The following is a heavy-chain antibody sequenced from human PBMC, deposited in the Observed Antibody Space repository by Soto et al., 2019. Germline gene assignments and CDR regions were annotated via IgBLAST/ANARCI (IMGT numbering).Heavy chain of an antibody. Sequence: SETLSLTCTVSGGSISSYYWSWIRQPPGKGLEWIGYIYYSGSTNYNPSLKSRVTISVDTSKNQFSLKLSSVTAADTAVYYCAMTGYSSSWWFDPWGQGTLVTVSS. D-gene: IGHD6-13*01. J-gene: IGHJ5*02. V-gene: IGHV4-59*01. CDR3: AMTGYSSSWWFDP. CDR2: IYYSGST. CDR1: GGSISSYY.